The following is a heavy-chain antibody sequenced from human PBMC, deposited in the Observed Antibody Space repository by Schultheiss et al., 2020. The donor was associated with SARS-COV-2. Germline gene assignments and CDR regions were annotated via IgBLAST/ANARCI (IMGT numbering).Heavy chain of an antibody. CDR2: ISGSGGST. V-gene: IGHV3-23*01. D-gene: IGHD4-23*01. J-gene: IGHJ3*02. CDR3: ARDRWRGAFDI. CDR1: GFTVSSNY. Sequence: GGSLRLSCAASGFTVSSNYMSWVRQAPGKGLEWVSAISGSGGSTYYADSVKGRFTISRDNSKNTLYLQMNSLRAEDTALYYCARDRWRGAFDIWGQGTMVTVSS.